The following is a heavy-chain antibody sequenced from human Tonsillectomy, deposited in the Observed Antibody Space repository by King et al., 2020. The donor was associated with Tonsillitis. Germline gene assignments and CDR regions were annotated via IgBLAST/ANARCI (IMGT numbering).Heavy chain of an antibody. CDR2: IYSNGIT. CDR3: AYVALTTSREDIFDI. CDR1: GDSISSYY. J-gene: IGHJ3*02. D-gene: IGHD2/OR15-2a*01. V-gene: IGHV4-4*07. Sequence: QLQESGPGLVKSSETLSLTCSVSGDSISSYYWSWVRQPAGKGLEWSGLIYSNGITIYNPSLKSRVTMSVDTSKNQFSLRLSSVTAADTAVYYCAYVALTTSREDIFDIWGQGTMVTVSS.